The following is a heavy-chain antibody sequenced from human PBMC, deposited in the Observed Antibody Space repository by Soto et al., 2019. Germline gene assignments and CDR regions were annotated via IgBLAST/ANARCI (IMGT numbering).Heavy chain of an antibody. Sequence: GESLKISCAASGFTVSSNYMSWVRQAPGKGLEWVSVIYSGGSTYYADSVKGRFTISRDNSKNTLYLQMNSLRAEDTAVYYCAREGYYDSSGYYYYYYYMDVWGKGTTVTVSS. J-gene: IGHJ6*03. CDR1: GFTVSSNY. CDR2: IYSGGST. V-gene: IGHV3-53*01. CDR3: AREGYYDSSGYYYYYYYMDV. D-gene: IGHD3-22*01.